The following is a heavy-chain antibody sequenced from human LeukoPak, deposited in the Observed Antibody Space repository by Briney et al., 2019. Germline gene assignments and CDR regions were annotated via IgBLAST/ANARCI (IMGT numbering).Heavy chain of an antibody. D-gene: IGHD3-9*01. CDR3: ARDRRRYFDWLYYFDY. V-gene: IGHV1-18*01. CDR1: GYTFTSYG. CDR2: ISAYNGNT. J-gene: IGHJ4*02. Sequence: ASVKVSCKASGYTFTSYGISWVRQAPGQGLEWMGWISAYNGNTNYAQKLQGRVTMTTDTSTSTAYMELRSLRSDDTAVYYCARDRRRYFDWLYYFDYWGQGTLVTVSS.